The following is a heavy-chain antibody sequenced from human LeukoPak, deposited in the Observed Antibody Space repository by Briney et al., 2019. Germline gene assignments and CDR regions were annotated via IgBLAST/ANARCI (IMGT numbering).Heavy chain of an antibody. CDR2: IYYSDSGST. D-gene: IGHD3-9*01. CDR1: GGSISRYY. CDR3: AGGHRNWLLSWFDP. J-gene: IGHJ5*02. Sequence: SETLSLTCTVSGGSISRYYWSWIRQPPGKTLEWIGYIYYSDSGSTYYNPSLKSRVTISIDTSKNQFSLTLTSVTAADTAVYYCAGGHRNWLLSWFDPWGRGTLVTVSS. V-gene: IGHV4-59*12.